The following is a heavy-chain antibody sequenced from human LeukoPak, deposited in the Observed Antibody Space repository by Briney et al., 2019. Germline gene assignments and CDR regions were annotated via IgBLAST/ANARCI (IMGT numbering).Heavy chain of an antibody. V-gene: IGHV3-7*01. D-gene: IGHD5-18*01. CDR3: APEDTAMVEHLDFDY. CDR2: IKQDGSEK. Sequence: GGSLRLSCAASGFTFSSYWMSWVRQAPGKGLEWVANIKQDGSEKYYVDSVKGRFTISRDNAKNSLYLQMDSLRAEDTAVYYCAPEDTAMVEHLDFDYWGQGTLVTVSS. CDR1: GFTFSSYW. J-gene: IGHJ4*02.